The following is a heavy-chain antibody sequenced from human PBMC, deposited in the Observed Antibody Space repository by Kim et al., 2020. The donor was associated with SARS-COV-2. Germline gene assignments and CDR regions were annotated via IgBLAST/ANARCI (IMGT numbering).Heavy chain of an antibody. CDR2: I. V-gene: IGHV3-48*03. D-gene: IGHD4-4*01. CDR3: ARGPNYSPFDY. Sequence: IDYAHCVRGRFTISRENDKNSLYLEMNSLRAEDTAVYYCARGPNYSPFDYWGQGTLVTVSS. J-gene: IGHJ4*02.